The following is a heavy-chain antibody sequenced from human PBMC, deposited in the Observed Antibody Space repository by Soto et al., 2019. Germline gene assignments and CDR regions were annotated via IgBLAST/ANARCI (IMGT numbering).Heavy chain of an antibody. D-gene: IGHD3-22*01. CDR1: GFTFSSYS. J-gene: IGHJ3*02. Sequence: GGSLRLSCAASGFTFSSYSMNWVRQAPGKGLEWVSSISSSSSYIYYADSVKGRFTISRDNAKNSLYLQMNSLRAEDTAVYYCARDRIQTTDYYDSSGYYIDAFDIWGQGTMVTVSS. V-gene: IGHV3-21*01. CDR3: ARDRIQTTDYYDSSGYYIDAFDI. CDR2: ISSSSSYI.